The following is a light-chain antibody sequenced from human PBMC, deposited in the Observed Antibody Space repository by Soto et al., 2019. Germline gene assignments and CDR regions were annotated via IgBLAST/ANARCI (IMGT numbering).Light chain of an antibody. CDR1: QDISRW. CDR3: QQAKSFHST. Sequence: DIQMTHSPSSVSASVGDRVTITCRASQDISRWLAWYQQKPGKAPKLLIHDASNLQTGVPSRFRGSGSGKDLTLTISSLQPEDFATYYCQQAKSFHSTFGQGTRLEIX. J-gene: IGKJ5*01. CDR2: DAS. V-gene: IGKV1-12*01.